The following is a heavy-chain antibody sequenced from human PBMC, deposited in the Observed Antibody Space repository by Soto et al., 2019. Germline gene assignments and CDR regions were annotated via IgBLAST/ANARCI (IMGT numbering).Heavy chain of an antibody. CDR2: INHSGST. J-gene: IGHJ4*02. D-gene: IGHD3-3*01. Sequence: PSETLSLTCAVYGGSFSGYYWSWIRQPPGKGLEWIVEINHSGSTNYNPSLKSRVTISVDTSKNQFSLKLSSVTAADTAVYFCARRRVGITIFGVVILAPFDYWGQGTLVTVSS. CDR1: GGSFSGYY. V-gene: IGHV4-34*01. CDR3: ARRRVGITIFGVVILAPFDY.